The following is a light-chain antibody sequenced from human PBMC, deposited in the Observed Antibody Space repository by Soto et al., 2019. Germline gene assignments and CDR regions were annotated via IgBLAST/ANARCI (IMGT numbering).Light chain of an antibody. CDR2: SNN. J-gene: IGLJ1*01. CDR3: AAWDDSLSGYV. CDR1: IFNIESNY. Sequence: QSFTTQAPSASGTPGQRITVSCSGSIFNIESNYVYWYQQLPGTAPKLLIYSNNQRPSGVPDRFSGSKSGTSASLAISGLRSEDEADYYCAAWDDSLSGYVFGTGTEVTV. V-gene: IGLV1-47*02.